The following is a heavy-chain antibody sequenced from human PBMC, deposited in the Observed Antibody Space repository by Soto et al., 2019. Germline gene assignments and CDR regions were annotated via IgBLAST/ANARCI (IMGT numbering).Heavy chain of an antibody. J-gene: IGHJ4*02. D-gene: IGHD2-15*01. CDR2: ISYDGSNK. Sequence: QVQLVESGGGVVQPGRSLRLSCAASGFTFSSYAMHWVRQAPGKGLEWVAVISYDGSNKYYADSVKGRFTISRDNSKNTLYLQMNSLRAEDTAVYYCARDHIVVVVAANAFDYWGQGTLVTVSS. CDR1: GFTFSSYA. V-gene: IGHV3-30-3*01. CDR3: ARDHIVVVVAANAFDY.